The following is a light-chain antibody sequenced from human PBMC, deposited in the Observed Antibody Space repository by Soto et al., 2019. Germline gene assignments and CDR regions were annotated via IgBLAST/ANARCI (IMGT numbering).Light chain of an antibody. J-gene: IGLJ1*01. CDR1: SSDVGGYNY. CDR3: CSYAGSYTFYV. CDR2: DVS. V-gene: IGLV2-11*01. Sequence: QSALTQPRSVSGSPGQSVTISCTGTSSDVGGYNYVSWYQQHPGKAPKLMIYDVSKRPSGVPNRFSGSKSGNTASLTISGLQAEDEADYYXCSYAGSYTFYVFGTGTKVTVL.